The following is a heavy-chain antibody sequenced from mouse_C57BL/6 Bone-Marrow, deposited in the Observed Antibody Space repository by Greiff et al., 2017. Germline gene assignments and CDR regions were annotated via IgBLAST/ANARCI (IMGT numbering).Heavy chain of an antibody. CDR3: ARGYYSYAMDY. V-gene: IGHV1-76*01. CDR1: GYTFTDYY. CDR2: IYPGSGNT. D-gene: IGHD2-12*01. J-gene: IGHJ4*01. Sequence: VQLQQSGAELVRPGASVKLSCKASGYTFTDYYINWVKQRPGQGLEWIARIYPGSGNTYYNEKFKGKATLTAEKSSSTAYMQLSSLTSEDSAVYFCARGYYSYAMDYWGQGTSFTVSS.